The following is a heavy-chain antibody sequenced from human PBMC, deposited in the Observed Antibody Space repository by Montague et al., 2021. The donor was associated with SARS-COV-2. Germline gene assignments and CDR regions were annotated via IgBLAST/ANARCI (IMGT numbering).Heavy chain of an antibody. D-gene: IGHD3-22*01. J-gene: IGHJ4*02. V-gene: IGHV4-59*01. CDR1: GAPMSGSY. CDR3: VREGRSSAYAMDY. Sequence: SETLSLTFTVSGAPMSGSYWGWVRQPPGKGPEWTGNIYSSVGTHYNPSLKSRFTISVDTSKSQFSLRLTSVTAADTAVYYCVREGRSSAYAMDYWGQGTLVTVSS. CDR2: IYSSVGT.